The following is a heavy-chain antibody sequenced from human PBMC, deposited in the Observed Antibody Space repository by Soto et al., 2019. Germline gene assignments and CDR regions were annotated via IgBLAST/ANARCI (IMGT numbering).Heavy chain of an antibody. CDR3: AREDWYYFDY. J-gene: IGHJ4*02. CDR2: INQDGSAN. D-gene: IGHD3-9*01. Sequence: EVHLVESGGGLVQPGGSLRLSCAASGFSFRSSWMSWVRQAPGKGLQWVANINQDGSANYYAASVRGRFTISRDNADNSLYLQMNSLRAEDTALYDCAREDWYYFDYWGQGTMVTVSS. V-gene: IGHV3-7*03. CDR1: GFSFRSSW.